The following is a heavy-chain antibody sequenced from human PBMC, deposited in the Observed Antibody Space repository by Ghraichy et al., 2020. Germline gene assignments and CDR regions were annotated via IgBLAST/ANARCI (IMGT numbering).Heavy chain of an antibody. J-gene: IGHJ1*01. V-gene: IGHV3-23*01. CDR3: AKDFNIEAAGRSFQY. D-gene: IGHD6-13*01. Sequence: GESLNISCAASGFTFGRYAMTWVRQAPGKGLEWVSGISSSGDRTWYADSVKGRFTISRDNSKNTLSVQMNSLRAEDTAVYYCAKDFNIEAAGRSFQYWGQDTLVTVSS. CDR1: GFTFGRYA. CDR2: ISSSGDRT.